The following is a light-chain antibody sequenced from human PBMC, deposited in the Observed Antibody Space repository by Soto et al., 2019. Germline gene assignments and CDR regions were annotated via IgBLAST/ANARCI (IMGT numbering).Light chain of an antibody. Sequence: QSALTQPASVSGSPGQSVTLSCSGTSSDVGDYNYLSWYQQHPGKAPKLIIYDVSNRPSGISDRFSGSKSGTTASLTISGLQADDEADYYCSSYTNTNIVFAGGTKLTVL. CDR2: DVS. J-gene: IGLJ2*01. CDR1: SSDVGDYNY. V-gene: IGLV2-14*03. CDR3: SSYTNTNIV.